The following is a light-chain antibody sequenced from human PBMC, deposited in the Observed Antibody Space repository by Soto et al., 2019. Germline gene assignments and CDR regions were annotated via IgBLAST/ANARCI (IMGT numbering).Light chain of an antibody. CDR2: EVS. CDR1: SSDVGAYNY. V-gene: IGLV2-8*01. CDR3: TSYAGSHIWV. Sequence: QSALTQPPSASGSPGQSVTISCTGTSSDVGAYNYVSWYQQHPGKAPKLMIYEVSKRPSGVPDRFSGSKSGKTASLTVSGLQPEDEADYYCTSYAGSHIWVFGGGTKLTVL. J-gene: IGLJ3*02.